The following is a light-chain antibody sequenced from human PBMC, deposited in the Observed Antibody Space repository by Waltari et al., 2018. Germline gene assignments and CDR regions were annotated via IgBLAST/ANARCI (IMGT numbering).Light chain of an antibody. CDR3: LLYISSDIWV. CDR1: SGSVSTSYY. V-gene: IGLV8-61*01. J-gene: IGLJ3*02. CDR2: STN. Sequence: QTVVTQEPSFSVSPGGTVTLTCGLSSGSVSTSYYPSWYQQTPVQAPRTLIYSTNTRCSGVPDRFSGSSLGNKAALTITGAQADDESDYYCLLYISSDIWVFGGGTKLTVL.